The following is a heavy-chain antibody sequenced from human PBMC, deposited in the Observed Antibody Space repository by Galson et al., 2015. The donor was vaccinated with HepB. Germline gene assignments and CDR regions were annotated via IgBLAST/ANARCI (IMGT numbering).Heavy chain of an antibody. D-gene: IGHD1-1*01. CDR2: ISNSRSYI. CDR1: GFTFSSYS. J-gene: IGHJ6*02. CDR3: AREGGVHGMDV. Sequence: SLRLSCAASGFTFSSYSMNWVRQAPGKGLEWVSSISNSRSYIYYADSVKGRFTISRDNAKNSLYLQMNSLRAEDTAVYYCAREGGVHGMDVWGQGTTVTVSS. V-gene: IGHV3-21*01.